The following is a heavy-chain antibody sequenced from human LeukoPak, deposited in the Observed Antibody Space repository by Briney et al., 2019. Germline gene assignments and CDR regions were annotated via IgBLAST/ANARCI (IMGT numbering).Heavy chain of an antibody. D-gene: IGHD3-22*01. CDR1: GGSISSGGYY. CDR2: IYHSGST. J-gene: IGHJ4*02. CDR3: ARDDSDYVNY. V-gene: IGHV4-30-2*01. Sequence: PSESLSLTCTVSGGSISSGGYYWSWIRQPPGKGLEWIGYIYHSGSTYYNPSLKSRVTISVDRSKNQFSLKLSSVTAADTAVYYCARDDSDYVNYWGQGTLVTVSS.